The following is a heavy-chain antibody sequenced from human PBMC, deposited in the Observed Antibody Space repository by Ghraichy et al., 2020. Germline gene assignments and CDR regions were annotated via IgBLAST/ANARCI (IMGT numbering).Heavy chain of an antibody. CDR2: IYPGDSDT. V-gene: IGHV5-51*01. J-gene: IGHJ5*02. CDR1: GYSFTSYW. CDR3: ARHLGDFWSGHIPGPFDP. D-gene: IGHD3-3*01. Sequence: GESLNISCKGSGYSFTSYWIGWVRQMPGKGLEWMGIIYPGDSDTRYSPSFQGQVTISADKSISTAYLQWSSLKASDTSMYYCARHLGDFWSGHIPGPFDPWGQGTLVTVSS.